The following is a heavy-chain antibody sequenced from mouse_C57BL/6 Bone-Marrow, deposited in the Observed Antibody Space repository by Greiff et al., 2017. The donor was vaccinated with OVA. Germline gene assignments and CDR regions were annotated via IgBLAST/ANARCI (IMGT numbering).Heavy chain of an antibody. CDR1: GFNIKDDY. CDR2: IDPENGDT. Sequence: EVQLQQSGAELVRPGASVKLSCTASGFNIKDDYMHWVKQRPEQGLEWIGWIDPENGDTEYASKFQGKATITADTSSNTAYLQLSSLTSEDTAVYDCTTYYYGSSYGFDYWGQGTTLTVSS. CDR3: TTYYYGSSYGFDY. V-gene: IGHV14-4*01. D-gene: IGHD1-1*01. J-gene: IGHJ2*01.